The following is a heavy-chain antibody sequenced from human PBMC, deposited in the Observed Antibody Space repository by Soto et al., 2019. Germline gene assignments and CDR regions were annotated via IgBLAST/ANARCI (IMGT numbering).Heavy chain of an antibody. V-gene: IGHV4-59*01. CDR2: IYNSGST. CDR1: GGSISSYY. Sequence: SETLSLTCTVSGGSISSYYWSWIRQPPGKGLEWIGFIYNSGSTNYNPSLKSRVTISMDTSRNQFSLILSSVTAADTAVYYCARGRIVGACFFDDWGQGALVTVSS. J-gene: IGHJ4*02. CDR3: ARGRIVGACFFDD. D-gene: IGHD1-26*01.